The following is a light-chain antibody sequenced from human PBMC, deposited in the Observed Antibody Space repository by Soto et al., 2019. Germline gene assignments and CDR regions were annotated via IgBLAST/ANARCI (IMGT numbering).Light chain of an antibody. Sequence: DIQMTQSPSSVSASVGDRVTITCRASQGIGSWLAWYQQKPGKAPKFLIYGASSLQRGVPSRFSGSGSGADFTLTITNLQPEDFATYYCQQANSFPRTFGGGNKVEIK. CDR2: GAS. J-gene: IGKJ4*01. CDR1: QGIGSW. CDR3: QQANSFPRT. V-gene: IGKV1-12*01.